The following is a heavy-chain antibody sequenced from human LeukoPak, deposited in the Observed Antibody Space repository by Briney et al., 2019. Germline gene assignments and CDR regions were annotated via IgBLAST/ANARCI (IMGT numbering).Heavy chain of an antibody. CDR1: GFTFSSYW. CDR3: ARGAPAYYYDSSGSSYAFDI. J-gene: IGHJ3*02. D-gene: IGHD3-22*01. V-gene: IGHV3-21*01. CDR2: ISSSSSYI. Sequence: GGSLRLSCAASGFTFSSYWMSWVRQAPGKGLEWVSSISSSSSYIYYADSVKGRFTISRDNAKNSLYLQMNSLRAEDTAVYYCARGAPAYYYDSSGSSYAFDIWGQGTMVTVSS.